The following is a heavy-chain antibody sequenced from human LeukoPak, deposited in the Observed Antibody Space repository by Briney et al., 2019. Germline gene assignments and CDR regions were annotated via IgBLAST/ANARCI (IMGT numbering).Heavy chain of an antibody. V-gene: IGHV1-2*02. J-gene: IGHJ5*02. Sequence: ASVKVSCKASGYTFTCYYMHWVRQAHGQGHEWMGWINLNSGGTNYAQKFQGRVTMTRDTSISTAYMELSRLRSDDTAVYYCARADWFDLWGQGTLVTVSS. CDR3: ARADWFDL. CDR2: INLNSGGT. CDR1: GYTFTCYY.